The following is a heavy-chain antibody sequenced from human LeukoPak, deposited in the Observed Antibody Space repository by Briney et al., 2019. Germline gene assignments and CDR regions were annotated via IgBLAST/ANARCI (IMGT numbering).Heavy chain of an antibody. J-gene: IGHJ4*02. CDR3: ARGATRGTCGSYYGRFGSYYFDY. V-gene: IGHV4-34*01. CDR1: GGSFSGYY. D-gene: IGHD1-26*01. CDR2: INHSGST. Sequence: PSETLSLTCAVYGGSFSGYYWSWIRQPPGKGLEWIGEINHSGSTNYNPSLKSRVTISVDTSKNQFSLKLSSVTAADTAVYYCARGATRGTCGSYYGRFGSYYFDYWGRGTLVTVSS.